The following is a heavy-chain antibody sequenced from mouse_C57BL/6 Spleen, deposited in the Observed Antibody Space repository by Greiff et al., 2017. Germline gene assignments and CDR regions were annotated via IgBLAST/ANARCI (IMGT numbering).Heavy chain of an antibody. CDR2: IDPENGDT. CDR3: TTRKVYDGYSWFAY. J-gene: IGHJ3*01. V-gene: IGHV14-4*01. CDR1: GFNIKDDY. D-gene: IGHD2-3*01. Sequence: EVQLQESGAELVRPGASVKLSCTASGFNIKDDYMHWVKQRPEQGLEWIGWIDPENGDTEYASKFQGKATITADTTSNTAYLQLSSLTSEDTAVYYCTTRKVYDGYSWFAYWGQGTLVTVSA.